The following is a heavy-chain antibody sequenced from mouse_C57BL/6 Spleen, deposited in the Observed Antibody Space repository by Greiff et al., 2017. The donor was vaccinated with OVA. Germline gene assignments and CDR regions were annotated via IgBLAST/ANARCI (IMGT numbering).Heavy chain of an antibody. CDR2: IWSDGST. J-gene: IGHJ4*01. V-gene: IGHV2-6-1*01. CDR1: GFSLTSYG. D-gene: IGHD2-1*01. CDR3: ARHRNGNYEAMDY. Sequence: VMLVESGPGLVAPSQSLSITCTVSGFSLTSYGVHWVRQPPGKGLEWLVVIWSDGSTTYNSAPKSRLSISKDNSKSQVFLKMNSLQTDDTAMYYCARHRNGNYEAMDYWGQGTSVTVSS.